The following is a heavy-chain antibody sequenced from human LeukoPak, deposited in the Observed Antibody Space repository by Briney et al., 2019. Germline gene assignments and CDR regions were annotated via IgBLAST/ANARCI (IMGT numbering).Heavy chain of an antibody. V-gene: IGHV4-59*08. J-gene: IGHJ3*02. CDR3: ARHRNLGVKAYAFDI. CDR1: GGSISSFS. D-gene: IGHD3-16*01. CDR2: IYYSGST. Sequence: SETLSLTCTVSGGSISSFSWSWIRQPPGKGLEWVGYIYYSGSTNYNPSLKSRVTISVDTSKNQFSLKLSSVTAADTAVYYCARHRNLGVKAYAFDIWGQGTMVTVSS.